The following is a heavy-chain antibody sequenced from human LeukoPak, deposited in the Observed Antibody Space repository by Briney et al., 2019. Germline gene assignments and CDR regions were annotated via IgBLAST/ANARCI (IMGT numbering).Heavy chain of an antibody. Sequence: PSETLSLTCAVYGGSFNGFYWTWIRQPPGKSLEWLGEVDHLGRTNYRPSLKSRLSISVDTSKHQFSLKLDSVTAADTAVYYCARGRYGDHFDPVPVDVWGQGTLVTASS. J-gene: IGHJ3*01. D-gene: IGHD4-17*01. CDR3: ARGRYGDHFDPVPVDV. CDR2: VDHLGRT. V-gene: IGHV4-34*01. CDR1: GGSFNGFY.